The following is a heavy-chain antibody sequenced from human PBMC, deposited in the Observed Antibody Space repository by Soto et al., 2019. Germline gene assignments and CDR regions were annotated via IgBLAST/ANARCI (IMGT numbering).Heavy chain of an antibody. CDR1: GGSFSGYY. J-gene: IGHJ4*02. CDR3: ARPKYCSGGSCLAFDY. D-gene: IGHD2-15*01. V-gene: IGHV4-34*01. CDR2: INHSGST. Sequence: QVQLQQWGAGLLKPSETLSLTCAVYGGSFSGYYWSWIRQPPGKGLEWIGEINHSGSTNYNPSLKSRVTISVDTSKNQFSLKLSSVTAADTAVYYCARPKYCSGGSCLAFDYCCQGTLVTVSS.